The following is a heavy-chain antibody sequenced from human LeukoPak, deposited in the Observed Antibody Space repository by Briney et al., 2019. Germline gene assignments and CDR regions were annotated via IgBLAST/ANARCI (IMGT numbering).Heavy chain of an antibody. D-gene: IGHD6-13*01. CDR2: ISYDGSNK. CDR3: ARDQRLYSSSWSFDY. CDR1: GFTFSSYA. V-gene: IGHV3-30-3*01. J-gene: IGHJ4*02. Sequence: GGSLRLSCAASGFTFSSYAMHWVRQAPGKGLEWVAVISYDGSNKYYADSVKGRFTISRDNSKNTLYLQMNSLRAEDTAVYYCARDQRLYSSSWSFDYWGQGTPVTVSS.